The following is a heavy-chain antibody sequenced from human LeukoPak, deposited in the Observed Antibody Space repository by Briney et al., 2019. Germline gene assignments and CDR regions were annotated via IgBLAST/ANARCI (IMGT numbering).Heavy chain of an antibody. Sequence: PGGSLRLSCAASGFTFSSYAMSWVRQAPGKGLEWVSTISGSGTTTYYADSVKGRFTISRDHSKNTLYLQMNSLRADDTAVYYCAKGVTMILVVINTGFDYWGQGALVTVSS. J-gene: IGHJ4*02. CDR3: AKGVTMILVVINTGFDY. CDR2: ISGSGTTT. V-gene: IGHV3-23*01. CDR1: GFTFSSYA. D-gene: IGHD3-22*01.